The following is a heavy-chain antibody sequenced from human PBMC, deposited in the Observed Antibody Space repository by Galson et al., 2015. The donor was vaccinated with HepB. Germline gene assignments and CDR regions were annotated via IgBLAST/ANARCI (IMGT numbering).Heavy chain of an antibody. J-gene: IGHJ4*02. Sequence: SLRLSCAASGFTFSAYAMHWVRQAPGKGLEWVALVSSDESNKYYADSVMGRFTISRDNSRNTAYLQMNSLRAEDTAVYYCARTFYFDYWGQGTLVTVSS. CDR1: GFTFSAYA. V-gene: IGHV3-30*04. CDR3: ARTFYFDY. CDR2: VSSDESNK.